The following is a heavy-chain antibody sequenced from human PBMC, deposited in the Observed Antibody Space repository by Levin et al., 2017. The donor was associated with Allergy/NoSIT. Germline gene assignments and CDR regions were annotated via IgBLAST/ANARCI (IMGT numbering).Heavy chain of an antibody. D-gene: IGHD4-17*01. CDR1: GGSISSYY. J-gene: IGHJ4*02. Sequence: SETLSLTCTVSGGSISSYYWSWIRQPPGKGLEWIGYIYYSGSTNYNPSLKSRVTISVDTSKNQFSLKLSSVTAADTAVYYCARVVGYGDYEDFDYWGQGTLVTVSS. CDR2: IYYSGST. V-gene: IGHV4-59*01. CDR3: ARVVGYGDYEDFDY.